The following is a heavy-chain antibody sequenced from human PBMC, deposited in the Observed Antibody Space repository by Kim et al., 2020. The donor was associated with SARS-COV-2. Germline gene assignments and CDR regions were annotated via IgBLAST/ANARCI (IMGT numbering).Heavy chain of an antibody. D-gene: IGHD2-2*01. CDR2: IYYSGST. CDR3: ARLGYCSSTSCYASYYFDY. V-gene: IGHV4-39*01. Sequence: SETLSLTCTVSGGSISSSSYYWGWIRQPPGKGLEWIGSIYYSGSTYYNPSLKSRVNISVDTSKNQFSLKLSSVTAADTAVYYCARLGYCSSTSCYASYYFDYWGQRNLGTVSS. CDR1: GGSISSSSYY. J-gene: IGHJ4*02.